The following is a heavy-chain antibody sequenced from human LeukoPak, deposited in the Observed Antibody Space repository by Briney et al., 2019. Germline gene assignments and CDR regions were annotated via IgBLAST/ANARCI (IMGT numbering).Heavy chain of an antibody. Sequence: TGGSLRLSCAASGFTFSNYAMSWVRQAPGKGLEWVSVISGSGGRTYYADSVKRRFTISRDNYKNTLYLQMNSLRAEDTAIYYCAKDGYSSGWPPEYFQHWGQGTLVTVSS. V-gene: IGHV3-23*01. CDR2: ISGSGGRT. D-gene: IGHD6-19*01. J-gene: IGHJ1*01. CDR3: AKDGYSSGWPPEYFQH. CDR1: GFTFSNYA.